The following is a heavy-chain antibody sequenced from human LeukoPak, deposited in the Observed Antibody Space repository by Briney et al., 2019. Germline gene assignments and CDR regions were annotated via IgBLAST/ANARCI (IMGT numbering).Heavy chain of an antibody. CDR3: ARVGKRYFTSILLKHNDAFDI. CDR1: GGSFSGYY. D-gene: IGHD3-9*01. V-gene: IGHV4-34*01. CDR2: INHSGST. Sequence: SETLSLTCAVYGGSFSGYYWSWIRQPPGKGLEWIGEINHSGSTNYNPSLKSRATISVDTSKNQFSLKLSSVTAADTAVYYCARVGKRYFTSILLKHNDAFDIWGQGTMVTVSS. J-gene: IGHJ3*02.